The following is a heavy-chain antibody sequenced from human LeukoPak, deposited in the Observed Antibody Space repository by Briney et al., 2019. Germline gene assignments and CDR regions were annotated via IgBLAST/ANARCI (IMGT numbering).Heavy chain of an antibody. CDR2: INSDGSST. CDR3: ARAHPLDY. CDR1: GFTFSSHW. V-gene: IGHV3-74*01. Sequence: GGSLRLSCAASGFTFSSHWMHWVRHAPGQGLVWVSRINSDGSSTSYADSVKGRFTISRDNAKDTLYLQMNSLRAADTAVYYCARAHPLDYWGQGTLVTVSS. J-gene: IGHJ4*02.